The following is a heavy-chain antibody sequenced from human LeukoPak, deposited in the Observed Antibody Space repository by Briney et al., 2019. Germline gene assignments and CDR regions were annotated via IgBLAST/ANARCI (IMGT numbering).Heavy chain of an antibody. CDR1: GFTFSSYA. J-gene: IGHJ4*02. CDR2: ISYDGSNK. D-gene: IGHD6-19*01. V-gene: IGHV3-30*04. CDR3: ARRGIAVD. Sequence: GGSLRLSCAASGFTFSSYAMHWVRQAPGKGLEWVAVISYDGSNKYYADSVKGRFTISRDNSKNTLYLQMNSLRAGDTAVYYCARRGIAVDWGQGTLVTVSS.